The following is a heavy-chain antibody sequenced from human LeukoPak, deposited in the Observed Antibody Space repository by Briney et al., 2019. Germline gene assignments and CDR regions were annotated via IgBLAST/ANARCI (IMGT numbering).Heavy chain of an antibody. CDR1: AFTFSDYW. CDR2: IKEDGSEK. V-gene: IGHV3-7*01. D-gene: IGHD3-22*01. CDR3: ARRYYDNFDY. Sequence: GGSLRLSCAASAFTFSDYWMTWVRQAPGKGLEWVANIKEDGSEKYYVDSVKGRFTISRDNAKNSLYLQMNSLRAEDTAVYYCARRYYDNFDYWGQGTLVTVSS. J-gene: IGHJ4*02.